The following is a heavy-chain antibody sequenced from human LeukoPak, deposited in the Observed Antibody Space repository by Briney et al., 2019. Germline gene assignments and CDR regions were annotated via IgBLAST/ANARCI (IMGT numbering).Heavy chain of an antibody. CDR1: EGTFSSYA. V-gene: IGHV1-69*05. Sequence: SVKVSCKASEGTFSSYAISWVRQAPGQGLEWMGGIIPIFGTANYAQKFQGRVTITTDESTSTAYMELSSLRSEDTAVYYCARAYYYDSSGYFDYWGQGTLVTVSS. CDR3: ARAYYYDSSGYFDY. J-gene: IGHJ4*02. CDR2: IIPIFGTA. D-gene: IGHD3-22*01.